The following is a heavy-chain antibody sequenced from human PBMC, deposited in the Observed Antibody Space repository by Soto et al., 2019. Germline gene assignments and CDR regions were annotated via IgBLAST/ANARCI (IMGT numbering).Heavy chain of an antibody. CDR2: MNPNSGNT. D-gene: IGHD2-15*01. CDR3: ARQKVDASDY. Sequence: QVQLVQSGAEVKKPGASGKVSCKASGYTFTSYDINWVRQATGQGLEWMGRMNPNSGNTGYAKKFQGRATMARNTSISTAYMELSSLRSEDTAVYYCARQKVDASDYWGPGTLVTVSS. CDR1: GYTFTSYD. J-gene: IGHJ4*02. V-gene: IGHV1-8*01.